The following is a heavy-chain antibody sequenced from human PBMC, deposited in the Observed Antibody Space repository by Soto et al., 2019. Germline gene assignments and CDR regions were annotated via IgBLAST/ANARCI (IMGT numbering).Heavy chain of an antibody. J-gene: IGHJ4*02. D-gene: IGHD3-22*01. Sequence: SVKVSCKASGGTFSSYTISWARQAPGQGLEWMGRIIPILGIANYAQKFQGRVTITADKSTSTAYMELSSLRSEDTAVYYCARVAYYYDSSGYFYWGQGTLVTVSS. CDR3: ARVAYYYDSSGYFY. V-gene: IGHV1-69*02. CDR1: GGTFSSYT. CDR2: IIPILGIA.